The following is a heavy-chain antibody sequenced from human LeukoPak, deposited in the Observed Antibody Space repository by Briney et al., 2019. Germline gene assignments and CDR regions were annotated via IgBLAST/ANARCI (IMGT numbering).Heavy chain of an antibody. J-gene: IGHJ4*01. CDR3: GNRYSSGWYYYCLDY. CDR1: GGTFSSYA. Sequence: SVKASCKASGGTFSSYAISWVRQAPGQGLEWMGRIIPIFGTANYAQKFQGRVTITTDESTSTAYMELSSLRSEDTAVYYCGNRYSSGWYYYCLDYLGPGNLGTGSS. CDR2: IIPIFGTA. D-gene: IGHD6-19*01. V-gene: IGHV1-69*05.